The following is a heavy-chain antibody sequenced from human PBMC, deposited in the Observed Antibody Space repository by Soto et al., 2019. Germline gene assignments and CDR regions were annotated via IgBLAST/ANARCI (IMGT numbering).Heavy chain of an antibody. Sequence: SETLSLTCAVSGGSISSGDYYWSWIRQPPGKGLEWIGYIYYSGSTYYNPSLKSRVTISVDRSKNQFSLKLSSVTAADTAVYYCAAGGGLPRYYWGQGTLVTVSS. V-gene: IGHV4-30-2*01. CDR3: AAGGGLPRYY. D-gene: IGHD5-12*01. J-gene: IGHJ4*02. CDR1: GGSISSGDYY. CDR2: IYYSGST.